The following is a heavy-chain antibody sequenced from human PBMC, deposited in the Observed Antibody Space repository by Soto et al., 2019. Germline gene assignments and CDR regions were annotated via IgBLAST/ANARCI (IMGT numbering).Heavy chain of an antibody. V-gene: IGHV2-5*01. J-gene: IGHJ4*02. D-gene: IGHD3-16*01. Sequence: SGPTRVNHTQTLTLTCTLSGFSVSARGVGVGWIRQPPGKALEWLGIIYWNDGEQYTPSHKSSLAITKDTTKTQVVVTMTNLAPGDTATYYCSHSPWGAAPDYWGQGTVVTVSS. CDR1: GFSVSARGVG. CDR3: SHSPWGAAPDY. CDR2: IYWNDGE.